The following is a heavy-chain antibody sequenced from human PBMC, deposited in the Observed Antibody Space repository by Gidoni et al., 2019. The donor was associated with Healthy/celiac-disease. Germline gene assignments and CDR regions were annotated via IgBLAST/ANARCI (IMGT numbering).Heavy chain of an antibody. V-gene: IGHV4-61*02. J-gene: IGHJ4*02. Sequence: QVQLQESGPGLVKPSQTLSLTCTVSGGSISSGSYYWSWIRQPAGKGLEWIGRIYTSGRTNYNPSLKSRVTISVDTSKNQFSLKLSSVTAADTAVYYCARGGAIIAAAGYSLDYWGQGTLVTVSS. CDR3: ARGGAIIAAAGYSLDY. CDR2: IYTSGRT. CDR1: GGSISSGSYY. D-gene: IGHD6-13*01.